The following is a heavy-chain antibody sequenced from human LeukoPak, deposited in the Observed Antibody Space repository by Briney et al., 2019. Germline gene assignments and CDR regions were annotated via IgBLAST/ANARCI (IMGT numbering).Heavy chain of an antibody. J-gene: IGHJ6*02. Sequence: PGESLKISCKGSGYIFANYWIAWVRQMPGKGLEWMGIIYPDDSDTRYSPSFQGQVTISADKSIATAYLQWSSLKASDTAMYYCARHESLNPLGVWGQGTTVTVSS. CDR2: IYPDDSDT. CDR1: GYIFANYW. CDR3: ARHESLNPLGV. V-gene: IGHV5-51*01. D-gene: IGHD1-14*01.